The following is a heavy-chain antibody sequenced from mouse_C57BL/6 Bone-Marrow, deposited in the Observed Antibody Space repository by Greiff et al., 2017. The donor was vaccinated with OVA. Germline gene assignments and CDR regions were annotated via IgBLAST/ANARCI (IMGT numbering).Heavy chain of an antibody. Sequence: VQLQQSGAELARPGASVQLSCKASGYPFTSYGISWVKQRTGQGLEWIGEIYPRSGNTYYNEKFKGKATLTADKSSSTAYMELRSLTSEDSAVYFCARGMYYGSSWYFYYWGQGTTLTVSS. J-gene: IGHJ2*01. CDR1: GYPFTSYG. CDR2: IYPRSGNT. V-gene: IGHV1-81*01. D-gene: IGHD1-1*01. CDR3: ARGMYYGSSWYFYY.